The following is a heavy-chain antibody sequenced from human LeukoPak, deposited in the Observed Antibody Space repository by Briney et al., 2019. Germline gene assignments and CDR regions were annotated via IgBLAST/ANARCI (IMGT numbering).Heavy chain of an antibody. Sequence: GGSLRLSCAASGFTFSSYGMSWVRQAPGKGLEWVSAISGSGGSTYYADSVKGRFTISRDNSKNTLYLQMNSLKTEDTAVYYCTTRLVRGVMWYAFDIWGQGTMVTVSS. CDR2: ISGSGGST. D-gene: IGHD3-10*01. CDR1: GFTFSSYG. J-gene: IGHJ3*02. V-gene: IGHV3-23*01. CDR3: TTRLVRGVMWYAFDI.